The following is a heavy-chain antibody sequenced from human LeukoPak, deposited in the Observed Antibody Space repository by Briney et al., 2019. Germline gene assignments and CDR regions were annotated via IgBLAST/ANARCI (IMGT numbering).Heavy chain of an antibody. V-gene: IGHV3-30-3*01. CDR1: GFTFSSYA. J-gene: IGHJ4*02. Sequence: GGSLRFSCAASGFTFSSYAMHWVRQAPGKGLEWVAVISYDGSNKYYADSVKGRFTISRDNSKNTLYLQMNSLRAEDTAVYYCARRGQSPIAAALWLYNYYFDYWGQGTLVTVSS. D-gene: IGHD6-13*01. CDR2: ISYDGSNK. CDR3: ARRGQSPIAAALWLYNYYFDY.